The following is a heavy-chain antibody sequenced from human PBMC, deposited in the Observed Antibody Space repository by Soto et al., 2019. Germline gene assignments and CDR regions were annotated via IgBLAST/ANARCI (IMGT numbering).Heavy chain of an antibody. V-gene: IGHV3-30*18. Sequence: QVRLVESGGGVVQPGRSLRLSCAASGFTFSSYGMHWVRQAPGKGLEWVAVISYDGSNKYYADSVKGRFTISRDNSKNTLYLQMNSLRAEDTAVYYCAKDGPGLGYSGYDQYYYYGMDVWGQGTTVTVSS. CDR1: GFTFSSYG. D-gene: IGHD5-12*01. J-gene: IGHJ6*02. CDR3: AKDGPGLGYSGYDQYYYYGMDV. CDR2: ISYDGSNK.